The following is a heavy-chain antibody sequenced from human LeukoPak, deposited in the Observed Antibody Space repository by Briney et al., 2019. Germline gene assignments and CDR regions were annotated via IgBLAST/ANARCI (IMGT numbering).Heavy chain of an antibody. CDR2: IGSSGSI. D-gene: IGHD2-21*02. CDR3: AREIAVATALDY. CDR1: GFTFSDYG. Sequence: GGSLRLSCAVSGFTFSDYGMNWVRQAPGKGLEWVSFIGSSGSIYYADSVKGRFTISRDNAKNSLYLQMNSLRAEDTAVYYCAREIAVATALDYWGQGALVTVSS. V-gene: IGHV3-69-1*01. J-gene: IGHJ4*02.